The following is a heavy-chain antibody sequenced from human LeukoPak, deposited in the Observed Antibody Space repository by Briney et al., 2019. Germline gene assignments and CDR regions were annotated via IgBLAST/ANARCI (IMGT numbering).Heavy chain of an antibody. Sequence: GGSLRLSCAASGFTFSSYGMNWVRQAPGKGLEWVSFVSIGGSFIYYADSVKGRFTISRDDAKNSLYLQMNSLTAEDTAEYYCTRNKINTVTTGWYFDLWGRGTLVSVSS. CDR3: TRNKINTVTTGWYFDL. CDR1: GFTFSSYG. J-gene: IGHJ2*01. CDR2: VSIGGSFI. V-gene: IGHV3-21*01. D-gene: IGHD4-17*01.